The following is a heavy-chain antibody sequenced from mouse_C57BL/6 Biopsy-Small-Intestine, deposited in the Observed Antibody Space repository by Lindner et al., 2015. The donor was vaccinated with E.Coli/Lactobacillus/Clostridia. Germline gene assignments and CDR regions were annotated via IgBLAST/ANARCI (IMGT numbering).Heavy chain of an antibody. D-gene: IGHD1-1*01. CDR3: ATDRPSVATPYYYHYGMDV. Sequence: SVKVSCKVSGYTLTELSMHWVRQAPGKGLEWMGGLDPEDGETIYAQKFQGRVTMTEDTSTDTAYMELSSLRSEDTAVYYCATDRPSVATPYYYHYGMDVWGQGTTVTVSS. CDR2: LDPEDGET. J-gene: IGHJ1*01. V-gene: IGHV1-18*01. CDR1: GYTLTELS.